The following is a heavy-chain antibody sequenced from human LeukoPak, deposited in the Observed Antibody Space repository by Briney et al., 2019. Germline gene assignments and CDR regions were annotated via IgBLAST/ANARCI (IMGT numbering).Heavy chain of an antibody. CDR1: CGSISSSNW. CDR2: IYHSGST. D-gene: IGHD3-16*01. Sequence: SETLSLTCAVSCGSISSSNWWSWVRQPPGKGLEWIGEIYHSGSTNYNPSLKSRVTISVDTSKNQFSLKLSSVTAADTAVYYCARQGGRDYVVYWGQRTLVTVSS. J-gene: IGHJ4*02. CDR3: ARQGGRDYVVY. V-gene: IGHV4-4*02.